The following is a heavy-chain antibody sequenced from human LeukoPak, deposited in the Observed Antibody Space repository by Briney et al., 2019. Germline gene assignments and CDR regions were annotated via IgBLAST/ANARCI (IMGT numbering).Heavy chain of an antibody. J-gene: IGHJ6*03. CDR2: ISGSTSAK. V-gene: IGHV3-48*02. CDR1: GFTVSSYD. CDR3: VRGHMDV. Sequence: GGSLRLSCAASGFTVSSYDMSWVRQAPGRGLDWFSFISGSTSAKYIADSAKGRFTISRDGARNSLHLEMNSLRDEDTAVYYCVRGHMDVWGNGTTVIVSS.